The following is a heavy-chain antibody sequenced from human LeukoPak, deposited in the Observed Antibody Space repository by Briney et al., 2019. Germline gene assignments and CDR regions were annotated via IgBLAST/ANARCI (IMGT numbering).Heavy chain of an antibody. CDR2: INSDGRST. D-gene: IGHD6-19*01. Sequence: PGGSLRLSCAASGFTFNNYWMHWVRQAPGKGLVWVSRINSDGRSTSYADSVKGRFTISRDSAKNTLYLQMNSLRAEDTAIYYRGTEGAVAPFDYWGQGTLVTVSS. V-gene: IGHV3-74*01. CDR1: GFTFNNYW. CDR3: GTEGAVAPFDY. J-gene: IGHJ4*02.